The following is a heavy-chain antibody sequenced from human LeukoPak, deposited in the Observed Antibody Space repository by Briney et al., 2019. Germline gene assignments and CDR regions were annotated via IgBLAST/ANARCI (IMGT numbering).Heavy chain of an antibody. D-gene: IGHD3-10*01. CDR1: GFTFSSYG. CDR3: ARKLGEYFDY. Sequence: GGSLRLSCEASGFTFSSYGMHWVRQAPGKGLEWVAVIWYDGSNKYYADSVKGRFTISRDNSKNTLYLQMNSLRAGDTAVYYCARKLGEYFDYWGQGTLVTVSS. V-gene: IGHV3-33*01. J-gene: IGHJ4*02. CDR2: IWYDGSNK.